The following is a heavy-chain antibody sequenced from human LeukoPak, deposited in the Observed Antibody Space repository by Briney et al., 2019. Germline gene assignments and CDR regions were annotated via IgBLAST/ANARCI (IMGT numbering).Heavy chain of an antibody. D-gene: IGHD3-10*01. CDR3: ARGGFRHYYYGMDV. CDR1: GGSISSYY. CDR2: IYYSGST. Sequence: SETLSLTCTVSGGSISSYYWSWIRQPPGKGLEWIGYIYYSGSTNYNPSLKSRVTISVDTSKNQFSLKLSSVTAADTAVYYCARGGFRHYYYGMDVWGQGTTVTVSS. V-gene: IGHV4-59*01. J-gene: IGHJ6*02.